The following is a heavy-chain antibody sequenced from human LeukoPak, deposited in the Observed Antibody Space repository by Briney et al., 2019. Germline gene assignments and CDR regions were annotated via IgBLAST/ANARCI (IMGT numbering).Heavy chain of an antibody. J-gene: IGHJ6*03. CDR3: ARVGYDFWSGYYYYYMDV. Sequence: SETLSLTCTVPGGSISSYYWSWVRQPPGKGLEWIGHIYYSGSTNYKPSLKSRVTISVDTSKNQFSLKLSSVTAADTAVYYCARVGYDFWSGYYYYYMDVWGKGTTVTVSS. CDR1: GGSISSYY. CDR2: IYYSGST. D-gene: IGHD3-3*01. V-gene: IGHV4-59*01.